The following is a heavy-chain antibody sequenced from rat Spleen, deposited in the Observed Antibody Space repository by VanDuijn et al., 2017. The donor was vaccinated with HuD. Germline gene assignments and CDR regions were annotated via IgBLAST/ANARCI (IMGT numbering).Heavy chain of an antibody. J-gene: IGHJ3*01. CDR3: ARDNYDGTYYYGFAY. CDR1: GFTFSDYN. D-gene: IGHD1-12*02. CDR2: IIYDGTRT. Sequence: EVQLVESGGGLVQPGRSLKLSCAASGFTFSDYNMAWVRQAPKKGLEWVATIIYDGTRTHYRDSVKGRFIISRDNAKNTLYLQMNSLRSEDTATYYCARDNYDGTYYYGFAYWGQGTLVTVSS. V-gene: IGHV5S10*01.